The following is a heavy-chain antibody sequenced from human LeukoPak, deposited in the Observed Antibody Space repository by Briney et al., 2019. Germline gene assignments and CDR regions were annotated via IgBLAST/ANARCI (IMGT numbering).Heavy chain of an antibody. Sequence: GGSLRLSCAASGFTFSTYALNWVRQAPGKGLQWVSGISGDSRKAYYADSVKGRFTISRDNSKNTVFLQMNSLRAEDTAVYYCARVDHYDFWSDLDYWGQGTLVTVSS. CDR2: ISGDSRKA. CDR3: ARVDHYDFWSDLDY. V-gene: IGHV3-23*01. J-gene: IGHJ4*02. CDR1: GFTFSTYA. D-gene: IGHD3-3*01.